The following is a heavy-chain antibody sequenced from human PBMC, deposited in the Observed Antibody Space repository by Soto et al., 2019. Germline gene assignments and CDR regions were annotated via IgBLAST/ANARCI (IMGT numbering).Heavy chain of an antibody. CDR2: IYSGGST. CDR1: GFTVRSSY. D-gene: IGHD3-10*01. Sequence: EVQLVESGGGLVQPGGSLRLSCAASGFTVRSSYMSWVRQAPGKGLEWVSLIYSGGSTYYADSVKGRFTFSRDNSNNTLYLPMNSLRAEDTAVYYCARSLLWFGELRYWGQGTLVTVTS. CDR3: ARSLLWFGELRY. J-gene: IGHJ4*02. V-gene: IGHV3-66*01.